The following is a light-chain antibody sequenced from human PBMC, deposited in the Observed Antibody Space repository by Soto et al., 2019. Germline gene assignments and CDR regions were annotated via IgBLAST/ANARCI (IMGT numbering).Light chain of an antibody. J-gene: IGKJ2*01. CDR1: PSIGSY. CDR2: AAD. Sequence: QLTQSPPLLSASVGDRVTITCRASPSIGSYLNWYQHKPGKAPKLLIFAADTLESGVPSRFSGSGFNKEFTLTVNSLQPADFATYYCQQNYDVPYTFGQGTRVEIK. CDR3: QQNYDVPYT. V-gene: IGKV1-39*01.